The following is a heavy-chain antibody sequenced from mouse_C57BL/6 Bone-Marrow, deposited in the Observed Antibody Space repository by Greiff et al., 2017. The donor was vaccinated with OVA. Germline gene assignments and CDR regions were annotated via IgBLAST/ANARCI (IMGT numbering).Heavy chain of an antibody. J-gene: IGHJ3*01. CDR3: ARRTCRITTVVAWFAY. CDR2: IYPRSGNT. V-gene: IGHV1-81*01. CDR1: GYTFTSYG. Sequence: QVQLQQSGAELARPGASVKLSCKASGYTFTSYGISWVKQRTGQGLEWIGEIYPRSGNTYYNEKFKGKATLTAAKSSSTAYMELRSLTSEDSAVYFCARRTCRITTVVAWFAYWGQGTLVTVSA. D-gene: IGHD1-1*01.